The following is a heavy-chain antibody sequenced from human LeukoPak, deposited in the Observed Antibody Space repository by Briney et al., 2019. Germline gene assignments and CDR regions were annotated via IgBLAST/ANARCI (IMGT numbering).Heavy chain of an antibody. V-gene: IGHV3-30*02. D-gene: IGHD5-12*01. CDR3: AKDSRLYGGYDFDY. CDR2: IWYDGSNK. Sequence: PGGSLRLSCAASGFTFSSYGMHWIRQAPGKGLVGVAFIWYDGSNKYYADSVKGRFTISRDSSKNTLYMQMNSLRAEDTAVYYCAKDSRLYGGYDFDYWGQGTLVTVSS. CDR1: GFTFSSYG. J-gene: IGHJ4*02.